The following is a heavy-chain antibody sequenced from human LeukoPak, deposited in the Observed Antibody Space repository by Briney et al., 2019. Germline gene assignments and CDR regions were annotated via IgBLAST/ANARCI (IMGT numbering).Heavy chain of an antibody. Sequence: PGGSLRLSCAASGFTFSSYEMNWVRQAPGKRLEWVSHISSSGSTIYYADSVKGRFTISRDNAKNSLYLQMNSLRAEDTAVYYCAREFSSSWPALDYWGQGTLVTVSS. D-gene: IGHD6-13*01. V-gene: IGHV3-48*03. CDR1: GFTFSSYE. CDR3: AREFSSSWPALDY. CDR2: ISSSGSTI. J-gene: IGHJ4*02.